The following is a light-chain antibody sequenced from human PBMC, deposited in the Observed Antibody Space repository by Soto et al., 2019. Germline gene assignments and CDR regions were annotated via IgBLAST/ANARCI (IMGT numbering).Light chain of an antibody. V-gene: IGLV2-14*01. CDR3: NSYTDTAARV. J-gene: IGLJ1*01. Sequence: QSALTQPASVSGSPGQSITISCTGTISDIGTLDFVSWYQQYPGKAPKLIIFEVSNRPAGISRRFSGSKSGNTASLTISGLQAEDEADYYCNSYTDTAARVFGTGTKLTVL. CDR1: ISDIGTLDF. CDR2: EVS.